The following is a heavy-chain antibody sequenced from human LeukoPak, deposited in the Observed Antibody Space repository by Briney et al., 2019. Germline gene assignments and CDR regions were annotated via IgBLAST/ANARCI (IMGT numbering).Heavy chain of an antibody. V-gene: IGHV3-23*01. D-gene: IGHD2-2*01. CDR3: ARDMRPLWAFDI. CDR2: ISGSDGNT. Sequence: GGTLRLSCAASGFTFSSYGMSWVRQAPGKGLEWVSGISGSDGNTYYADSVKGRFTISRDISKNTLYLQMNSLRAEDTAVYYCARDMRPLWAFDIWGQGTMVTVSS. CDR1: GFTFSSYG. J-gene: IGHJ3*02.